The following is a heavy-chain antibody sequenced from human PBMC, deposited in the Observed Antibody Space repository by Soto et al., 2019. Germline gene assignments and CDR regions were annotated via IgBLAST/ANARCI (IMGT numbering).Heavy chain of an antibody. Sequence: QVQLQESGPGLVKPSETLSLTCTVSGGSSSSYYWGWIRQPPGKGLEWIGNINYSGSTNYNPSLKSRLTVSIDTSKNQFSLKLSSVTAADTAVYYCARSNAGTIDPGGQGTLVTVSS. CDR3: ARSNAGTIDP. J-gene: IGHJ5*02. CDR2: INYSGST. V-gene: IGHV4-59*01. CDR1: GGSSSSYY. D-gene: IGHD6-13*01.